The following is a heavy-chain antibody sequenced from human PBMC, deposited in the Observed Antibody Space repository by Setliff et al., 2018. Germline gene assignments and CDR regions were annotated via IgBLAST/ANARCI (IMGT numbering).Heavy chain of an antibody. V-gene: IGHV1-3*01. CDR2: INAGNGNT. CDR1: GYTFTSYA. CDR3: ARDRTWIQDYDAFDI. J-gene: IGHJ3*02. D-gene: IGHD5-18*01. Sequence: ASVKVSCKASGYTFTSYAMHWVRQAPGQRLEWMGWINAGNGNTKYSQKFQGRVTITRDTSASTAYMELSSLRSEDTAVYYCARDRTWIQDYDAFDIWGQGTMVTVSS.